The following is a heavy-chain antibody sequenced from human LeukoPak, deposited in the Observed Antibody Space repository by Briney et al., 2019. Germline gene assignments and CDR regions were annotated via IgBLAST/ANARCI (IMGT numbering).Heavy chain of an antibody. D-gene: IGHD2-21*02. CDR2: ISAYNGNT. CDR3: ARVVGEVTDRHPPAAEYYFDY. V-gene: IGHV1-18*01. CDR1: GYTFTSYG. Sequence: GASVKVSCKASGYTFTSYGISWVRQAPGQGLEWMGWISAYNGNTNYAQKLQGRVTMTTDTSTSTAYMELRSLRSDDTAVYYCARVVGEVTDRHPPAAEYYFDYWGQGTLVTVSS. J-gene: IGHJ4*02.